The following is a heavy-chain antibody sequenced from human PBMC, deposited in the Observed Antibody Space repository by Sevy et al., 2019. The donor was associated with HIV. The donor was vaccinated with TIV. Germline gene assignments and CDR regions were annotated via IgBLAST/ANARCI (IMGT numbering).Heavy chain of an antibody. Sequence: GGCLRLSCAASGFTFSSYEMSWVRQAPGKGLEWVSYISNSGTTKYYSDSVKGRFTISRDNARNSLYLQMHSLRAEDTAVYYCARDLPPSATTVAHFDCWGQGTLVTVSS. D-gene: IGHD4-17*01. CDR3: ARDLPPSATTVAHFDC. V-gene: IGHV3-48*03. CDR2: ISNSGTTK. CDR1: GFTFSSYE. J-gene: IGHJ4*02.